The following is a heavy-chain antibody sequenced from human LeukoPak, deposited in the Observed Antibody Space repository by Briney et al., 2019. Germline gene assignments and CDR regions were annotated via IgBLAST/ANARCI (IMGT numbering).Heavy chain of an antibody. D-gene: IGHD3-10*01. V-gene: IGHV3-49*04. CDR1: GFTFGDYA. J-gene: IGHJ4*02. CDR2: IRSKTYGGTT. CDR3: TSQYYYGSGSSNFDY. Sequence: GGSLRLSCTTSGFTFGDYAMSRVRQAPGKGQERVGFIRSKTYGGTTDYAASVKGRFTISRDDSKSLAYLQMNSLKTEDTAVYYCTSQYYYGSGSSNFDYWGQGTLVTVSS.